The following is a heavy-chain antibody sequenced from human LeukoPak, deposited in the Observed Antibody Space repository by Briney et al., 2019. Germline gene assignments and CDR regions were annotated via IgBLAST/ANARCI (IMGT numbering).Heavy chain of an antibody. CDR2: IWYDGSNK. CDR3: ARAGDIVVVPAATNPNFDY. J-gene: IGHJ4*02. D-gene: IGHD2-2*01. CDR1: GFTFSSYG. V-gene: IGHV3-33*01. Sequence: GGSLRLSCAASGFTFSSYGMHWVRQAPGKGLEWVAVIWYDGSNKYYADSVKGRFTISRDNSKNTLYLQMNSLRAEDTAVYYCARAGDIVVVPAATNPNFDYWGQGTLVTVSS.